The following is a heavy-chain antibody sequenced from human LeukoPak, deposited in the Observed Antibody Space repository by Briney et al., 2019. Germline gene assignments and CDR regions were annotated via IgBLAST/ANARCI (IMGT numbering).Heavy chain of an antibody. J-gene: IGHJ4*02. V-gene: IGHV3-23*01. D-gene: IGHD6-13*01. CDR1: GFTFSSYG. CDR2: ISGSGGST. Sequence: PGGSLRLSCAASGFTFSSYGMHWVRQAPGKGLEWVSAISGSGGSTYYADSVKGRFTISRDNSKNTLYLQMNSLRGEDTAVYYCAKGGSSSWDYFDYWGQGTPVTVSS. CDR3: AKGGSSSWDYFDY.